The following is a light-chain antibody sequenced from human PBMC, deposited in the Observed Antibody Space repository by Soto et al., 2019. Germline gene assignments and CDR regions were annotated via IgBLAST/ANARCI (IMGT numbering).Light chain of an antibody. J-gene: IGKJ2*01. CDR2: GAS. CDR1: ETVRTN. V-gene: IGKV3-15*01. Sequence: IVMTQSPVTLSVSPGERVALSCRASETVRTNLAWFQQKPGQTPRLLIFGASTRATGIPTRFTGSGSETKFPLTLDSLQSEDLAVYYCQQYYNWPAYTFGQGTKLEI. CDR3: QQYYNWPAYT.